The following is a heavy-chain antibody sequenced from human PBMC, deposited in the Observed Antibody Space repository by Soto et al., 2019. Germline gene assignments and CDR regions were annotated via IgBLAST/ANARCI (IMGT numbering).Heavy chain of an antibody. V-gene: IGHV3-7*01. CDR3: ARVRCSCGSCYFSDYFAY. J-gene: IGHJ4*02. CDR2: ITQDGSEI. D-gene: IGHD2-15*01. CDR1: GFTFSSYW. Sequence: EVQLVESGGGLVQPGGSLRLSCAASGFTFSSYWMSWVRQAPGKGLEWVANITQDGSEIYYVDSVKGRFTISRDNAKNSLYLQMNSLRAEDTSVYYCARVRCSCGSCYFSDYFAYWGQGTLVPVSS.